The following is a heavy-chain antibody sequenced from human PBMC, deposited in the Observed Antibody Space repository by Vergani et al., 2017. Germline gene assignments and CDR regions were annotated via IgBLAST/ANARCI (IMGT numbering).Heavy chain of an antibody. CDR3: AKDRYYYDSSGYWVY. Sequence: QVHLVESGGGVVQPGRSLRLSCVVSGFTSSYYGMHWVRQAPGKGLEWVAVISYDGTQKYYADSVKGRFTISRDNSKSTLYLQMNSLRTEDTAVYYCAKDRYYYDSSGYWVYWGQGTLVTVSS. CDR2: ISYDGTQK. CDR1: GFTSSYYG. J-gene: IGHJ4*02. D-gene: IGHD3-22*01. V-gene: IGHV3-30*18.